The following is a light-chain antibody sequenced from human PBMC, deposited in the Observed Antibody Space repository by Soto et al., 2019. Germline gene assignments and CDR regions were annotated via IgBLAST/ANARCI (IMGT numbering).Light chain of an antibody. V-gene: IGKV3-15*01. CDR2: DSS. Sequence: EIVMTQSPATLSVSPGETATLSCRASQSVSSYLAWYQEKPGRAPRLLIHDSSTRAAGIPARISGSGSGTDFTLTISSLQSEDLAIYYCQQYDDWPITFGQGTRLESK. J-gene: IGKJ5*01. CDR1: QSVSSY. CDR3: QQYDDWPIT.